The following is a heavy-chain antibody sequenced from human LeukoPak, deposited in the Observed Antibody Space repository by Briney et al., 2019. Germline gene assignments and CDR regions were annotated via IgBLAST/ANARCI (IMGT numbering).Heavy chain of an antibody. J-gene: IGHJ4*02. D-gene: IGHD3-22*01. CDR2: IYHSGST. CDR3: ARKYSGYYYFDY. CDR1: GYSISSGYY. Sequence: SETLSLTCTVSGYSISSGYYWGWIRQPPGKGLEWIGSIYHSGSTYYNPSLKSRVTISVDTSKNQFSLKLSSVTAADTAVYYCARKYSGYYYFDYWGQGTLVTVSS. V-gene: IGHV4-38-2*02.